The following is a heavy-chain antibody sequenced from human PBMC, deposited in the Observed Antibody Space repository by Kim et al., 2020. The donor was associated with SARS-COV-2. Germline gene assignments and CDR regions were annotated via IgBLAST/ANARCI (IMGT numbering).Heavy chain of an antibody. V-gene: IGHV3-11*04. CDR2: ISSSGSTI. D-gene: IGHD3-22*01. CDR1: GFTFSDYY. CDR3: ARATYYYDSRGAHDAFDI. Sequence: GGSLRLSCAASGFTFSDYYMSWIRQAPGKGLEWVSYISSSGSTIYYADSVKGRFTISRDNAKNSLYLQMNSLRAEDTAVYYCARATYYYDSRGAHDAFDIWGQGTMVTVSS. J-gene: IGHJ3*02.